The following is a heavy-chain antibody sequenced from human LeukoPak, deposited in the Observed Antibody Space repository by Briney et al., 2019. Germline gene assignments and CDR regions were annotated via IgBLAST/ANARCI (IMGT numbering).Heavy chain of an antibody. CDR3: ERLDGQNYSPDY. Sequence: SETLSLTCAVYGGSFSGYSWSWIRQSPGKGLEWIGEINYSGSTNSNPSLKSRVTISVDTSKNQFSLKLTSVTAADTAVYYCERLDGQNYSPDYWGQGALVTVSS. CDR1: GGSFSGYS. D-gene: IGHD5-24*01. CDR2: INYSGST. V-gene: IGHV4-34*01. J-gene: IGHJ4*02.